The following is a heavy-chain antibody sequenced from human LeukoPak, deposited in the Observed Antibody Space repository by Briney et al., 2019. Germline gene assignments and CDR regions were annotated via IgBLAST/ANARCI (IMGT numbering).Heavy chain of an antibody. CDR1: GGSFGGYY. CDR3: ARGGTAYYDILTGYYPNSFYYGMDV. D-gene: IGHD3-9*01. Sequence: SETLSLTCAVYGGSFGGYYWSWIRQPPGKGLEWIGEINHSGSTNYNPSLKSRVTISVDTSKNQFSLKLSSVTAADTAVYYCARGGTAYYDILTGYYPNSFYYGMDVWGQGTTVTVSS. CDR2: INHSGST. J-gene: IGHJ6*02. V-gene: IGHV4-34*01.